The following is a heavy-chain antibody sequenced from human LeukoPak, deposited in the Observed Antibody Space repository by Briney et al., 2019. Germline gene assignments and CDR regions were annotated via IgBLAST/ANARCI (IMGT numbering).Heavy chain of an antibody. D-gene: IGHD6-13*01. V-gene: IGHV3-30*18. Sequence: AGGSLRLSCAASGFTFSSYYMHWVRQAPGRGLEWVAIILSDGNDKYYADSVKGRFTISRDNSKDTLDLQMNSLRAEDTAVYYCAKDRTSTWSWDYWGQGTLVIVSS. CDR3: AKDRTSTWSWDY. J-gene: IGHJ4*02. CDR2: ILSDGNDK. CDR1: GFTFSSYY.